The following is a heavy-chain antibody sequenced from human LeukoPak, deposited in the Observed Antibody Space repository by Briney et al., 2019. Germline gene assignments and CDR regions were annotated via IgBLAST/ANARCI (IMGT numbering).Heavy chain of an antibody. CDR2: IKQDGSEK. Sequence: GGSLRLSCAASGFTFTTYWMSWVRQAPGKGLEWVANIKQDGSEKYYVDSVKGRFTISRDNSKNTLYLQMNSLRAEDTAVYYCAKGRYHLATVTLLDYWGQGTLVTVSS. J-gene: IGHJ4*02. CDR3: AKGRYHLATVTLLDY. V-gene: IGHV3-7*01. D-gene: IGHD4-17*01. CDR1: GFTFTTYW.